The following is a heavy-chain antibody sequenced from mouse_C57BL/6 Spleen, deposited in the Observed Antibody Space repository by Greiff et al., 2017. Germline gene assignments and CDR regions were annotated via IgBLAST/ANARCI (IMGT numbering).Heavy chain of an antibody. CDR1: GYTFTDYE. V-gene: IGHV1-15*01. CDR3: TSESRLRAMDY. CDR2: IDPETGGT. D-gene: IGHD3-2*02. Sequence: LVESGAELVRPGASVTLSCKASGYTFTDYEMHWVKQTPVHGLEWIGAIDPETGGTAYNQKFKGKAILTADKSSSTAYMELRSLTSEDSAVYYCTSESRLRAMDYWGQGTSVTVSS. J-gene: IGHJ4*01.